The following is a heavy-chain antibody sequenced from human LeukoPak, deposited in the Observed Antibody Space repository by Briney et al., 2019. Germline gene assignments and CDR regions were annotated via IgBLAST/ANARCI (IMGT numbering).Heavy chain of an antibody. V-gene: IGHV3-30-3*01. J-gene: IGHJ3*02. CDR2: ISYDGSNR. Sequence: GGSLRLSCAASGFTFSSYAMHWVRQAPGKGLEWVAVISYDGSNRYYADSVKGRFTISRDNSKKTLYLQMNSLRAEDTAVYYCARGGRHYDSRYRDAFDIWGQGTMVTVSS. CDR1: GFTFSSYA. CDR3: ARGGRHYDSRYRDAFDI. D-gene: IGHD3-22*01.